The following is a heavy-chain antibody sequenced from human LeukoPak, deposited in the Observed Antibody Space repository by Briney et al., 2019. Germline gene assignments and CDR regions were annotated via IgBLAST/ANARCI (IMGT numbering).Heavy chain of an antibody. CDR3: ARDSRWYNGRYYDEGIDY. CDR1: GFTFSRYW. CDR2: INSDGSDM. V-gene: IGHV3-74*01. Sequence: GGSLRLSCAVSGFTFSRYWMSWVRQAPGKGLVWVSRINSDGSDMSYVDSVKGRFTISRDKAKNTVYLQMNSLRAEDTAVYYCARDSRWYNGRYYDEGIDYWGQGTLVTVSS. J-gene: IGHJ4*02. D-gene: IGHD1-26*01.